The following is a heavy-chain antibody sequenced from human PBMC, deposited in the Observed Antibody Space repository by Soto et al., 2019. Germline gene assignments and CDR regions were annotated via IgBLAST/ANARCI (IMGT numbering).Heavy chain of an antibody. J-gene: IGHJ6*02. CDR1: GGSISSSY. CDR2: IHYSGTT. Sequence: SETLSLTCTVSGGSISSSYWSWIRQPPGKGLEWIAYIHYSGTTNYNPSLKSRVTISGDTSKNQVSLELTSVTAADTAVYYCARHSPYYGMDVWGQGTAVTVSS. CDR3: ARHSPYYGMDV. V-gene: IGHV4-59*01.